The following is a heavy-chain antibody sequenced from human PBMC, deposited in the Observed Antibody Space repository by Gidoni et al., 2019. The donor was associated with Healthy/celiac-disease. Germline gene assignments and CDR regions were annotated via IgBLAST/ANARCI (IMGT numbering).Heavy chain of an antibody. CDR2: IWYDGSNK. D-gene: IGHD2-8*01. CDR3: ARDLMIYYYDGMDV. Sequence: QVQLVASGGGVVQPGRSLRLSCSASGFTFRSYGMHWVRQAPGKGLEWVAVIWYDGSNKYYADSVKGRFTISRDNSKNTLYLQMNSLRAEDTAVYYCARDLMIYYYDGMDVWGQGTTVTVSS. CDR1: GFTFRSYG. V-gene: IGHV3-33*01. J-gene: IGHJ6*02.